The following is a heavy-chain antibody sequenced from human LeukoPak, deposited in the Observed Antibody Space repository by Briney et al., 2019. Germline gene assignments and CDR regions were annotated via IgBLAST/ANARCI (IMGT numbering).Heavy chain of an antibody. J-gene: IGHJ5*02. CDR1: GYTFTGYY. CDR3: ARDAPDIVVVVAATDLFDP. V-gene: IGHV1-2*02. D-gene: IGHD2-15*01. CDR2: INPNSGGT. Sequence: GASVKVSCKASGYTFTGYYMHWVRQAPGQGLEWMGWINPNSGGTNYAQKFQGRVTMTRDTSISTAYMELSSLRSDDTAVYYCARDAPDIVVVVAATDLFDPWGQGTLVTVSS.